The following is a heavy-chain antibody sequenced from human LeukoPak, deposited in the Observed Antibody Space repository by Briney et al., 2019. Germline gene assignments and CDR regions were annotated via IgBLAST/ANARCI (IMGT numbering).Heavy chain of an antibody. CDR3: ASNLYGDYDDFDY. Sequence: SETLSLTCTVSGGSISSYYWSWIRQPPGKGLEGIGYIYYSGSTNYNPSLKSRVTISVDTSKNQSSLKLSSVTAADTAVYYCASNLYGDYDDFDYWGQGTLVTVSS. J-gene: IGHJ4*02. CDR2: IYYSGST. D-gene: IGHD4-17*01. V-gene: IGHV4-59*01. CDR1: GGSISSYY.